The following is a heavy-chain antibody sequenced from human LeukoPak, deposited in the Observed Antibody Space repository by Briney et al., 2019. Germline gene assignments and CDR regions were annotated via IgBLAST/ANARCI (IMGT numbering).Heavy chain of an antibody. D-gene: IGHD2/OR15-2a*01. Sequence: SSQTLSLTCTVSGGSISSGGYYWSWIRQHPGKGLEWIGYIYCSGSTYYNPSLKSRVTISVDTSKNQFSLKLSSVTAADTAVYYCARESMRSASDYWGQGTLVTVSS. CDR1: GGSISSGGYY. CDR2: IYCSGST. V-gene: IGHV4-31*03. CDR3: ARESMRSASDY. J-gene: IGHJ4*02.